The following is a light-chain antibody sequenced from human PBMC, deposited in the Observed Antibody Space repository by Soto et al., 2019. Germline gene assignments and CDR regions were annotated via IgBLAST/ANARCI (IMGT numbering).Light chain of an antibody. Sequence: DIQLTQSPSFLSASVGDRVTITCRASQGISSYLAWYQQKPGKAPKLLIYAASTLKSGVPSKFSGSGSETEFTLAISSLQPEDFAAYYCQQLNSYPPALTFGGGTKVEIK. V-gene: IGKV1-9*01. CDR1: QGISSY. J-gene: IGKJ4*01. CDR3: QQLNSYPPALT. CDR2: AAS.